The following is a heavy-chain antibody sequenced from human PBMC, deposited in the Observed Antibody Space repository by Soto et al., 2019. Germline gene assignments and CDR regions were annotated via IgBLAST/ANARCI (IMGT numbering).Heavy chain of an antibody. J-gene: IGHJ4*01. CDR1: GGTFSSYA. V-gene: IGHV1-69*01. CDR2: IIPIFGTA. CDR3: ANGKSLDY. D-gene: IGHD1-26*01. Sequence: QVQLVQSGAEVKKPGSSVKVSCKASGGTFSSYAISWVRQAPGQGLEWMGGIIPIFGTANYAQKFERRVTITPDESTSTAYIEPSSLRSCGPAVYYLANGKSLDYSGHGTLVTVSS.